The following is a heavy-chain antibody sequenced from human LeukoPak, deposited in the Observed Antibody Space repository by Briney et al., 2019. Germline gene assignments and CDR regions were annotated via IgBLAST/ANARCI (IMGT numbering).Heavy chain of an antibody. D-gene: IGHD3-10*01. J-gene: IGHJ4*02. CDR1: GYTFTSYY. Sequence: ASVKVSCKASGYTFTSYYMHWVRQAPGQGLEWMGIINPSYGSTSYTQNFQGSVTMTRDTSTSTVYMELSSLRSEDTAVFYCARDFEGSGNFDYWGQGTLVTVSS. V-gene: IGHV1-46*01. CDR2: INPSYGST. CDR3: ARDFEGSGNFDY.